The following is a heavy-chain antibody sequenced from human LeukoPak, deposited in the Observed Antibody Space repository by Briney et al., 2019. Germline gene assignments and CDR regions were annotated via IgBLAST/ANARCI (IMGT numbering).Heavy chain of an antibody. D-gene: IGHD1-14*01. V-gene: IGHV4-34*01. J-gene: IGHJ3*02. CDR2: INHSGST. CDR3: ARKVPEKAPGAFDI. CDR1: GGSFSGYY. Sequence: SETLSLTCAVYGGSFSGYYWSWIRQPPGKGLEWIGEINHSGSTNYNPSLKSRATISVDTSKNQFSLKLSSVTAADTAVYYCARKVPEKAPGAFDIWGQGTMVTVSS.